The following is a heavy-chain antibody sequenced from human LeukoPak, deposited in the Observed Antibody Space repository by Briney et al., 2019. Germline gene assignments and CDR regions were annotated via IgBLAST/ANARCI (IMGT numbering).Heavy chain of an antibody. V-gene: IGHV1-2*02. CDR1: GYTFTAYY. CDR2: INPNSGGT. J-gene: IGHJ4*02. CDR3: ARVVGAIDY. Sequence: ASVKVSCKASGYTFTAYYVHWVRQAPGQGLEWMGWINPNSGGTNYAQKFQGRVTMTRDTSISTAYMELSRLRSDDTAVYYCARVVGAIDYWGQGTLVTVSS. D-gene: IGHD1-26*01.